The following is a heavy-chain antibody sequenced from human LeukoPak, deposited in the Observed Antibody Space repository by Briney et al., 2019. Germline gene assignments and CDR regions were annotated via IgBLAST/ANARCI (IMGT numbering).Heavy chain of an antibody. J-gene: IGHJ6*03. CDR1: GGSISSGSYY. V-gene: IGHV4-61*02. CDR2: IYTSGST. Sequence: SETLSLTYTVSGGSISSGSYYWSWIRQPAGKGLEWIGRIYTSGSTNYNPSLKSRVTISVDTSKNQFSLKLSSVTAADTAVYYCARDLSGDHYYYYYYMDVWGKGTTVTVSS. D-gene: IGHD7-27*01. CDR3: ARDLSGDHYYYYYYMDV.